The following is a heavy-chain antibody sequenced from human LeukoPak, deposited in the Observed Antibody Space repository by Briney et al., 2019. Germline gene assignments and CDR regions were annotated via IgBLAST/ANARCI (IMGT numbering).Heavy chain of an antibody. J-gene: IGHJ4*02. D-gene: IGHD3-10*01. CDR1: GGSISSSSYY. V-gene: IGHV4-61*05. CDR3: VRVRSYYGSVTGKSYYFDY. CDR2: IDSSEST. Sequence: SETLSLTCTVSGGSISSSSYYWGWIRQPPGEGLEWIGHIDSSESTNYNPSLKSRVTIYIDTTKNKLSLHLSSVTAADTAVYYCVRVRSYYGSVTGKSYYFDYWGQGTLVTVSS.